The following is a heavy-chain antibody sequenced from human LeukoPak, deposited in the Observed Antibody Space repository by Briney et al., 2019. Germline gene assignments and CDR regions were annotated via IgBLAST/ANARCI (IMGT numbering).Heavy chain of an antibody. D-gene: IGHD3-3*01. Sequence: GGSLRLSCAASGFTFSSYWMSWVRQAPGKGLEWVANIKQDGSEKYYVDSVKGRFTISRDNAKNSLYLQMNSLRAEDTAVYYCASMGNYDFWSGYRGAYYFDYWGQGTLVTVSS. J-gene: IGHJ4*02. CDR2: IKQDGSEK. V-gene: IGHV3-7*01. CDR1: GFTFSSYW. CDR3: ASMGNYDFWSGYRGAYYFDY.